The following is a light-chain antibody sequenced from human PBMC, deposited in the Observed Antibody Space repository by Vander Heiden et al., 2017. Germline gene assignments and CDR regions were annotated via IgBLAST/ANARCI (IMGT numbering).Light chain of an antibody. J-gene: IGLJ3*02. V-gene: IGLV8-61*01. CDR3: ILFMGRGIWV. CDR1: CCSASTNYY. Sequence: QTVVFPAPTFSVSPGGTGTLTRGLSCCSASTNYYPHWHQQTPGQAPRTIIYSTNIRSSGVPDRFSGSILGNKAALTIAGAQADDESDYYCILFMGRGIWVFGGGTKLTVL. CDR2: STN.